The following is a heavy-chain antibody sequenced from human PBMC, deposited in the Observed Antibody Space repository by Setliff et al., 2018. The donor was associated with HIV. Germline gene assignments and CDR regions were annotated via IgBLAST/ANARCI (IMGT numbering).Heavy chain of an antibody. CDR2: ITASGNT. Sequence: PSETLSLTCTVSGGSISSDSYYWSWIRQPAGKGLEWIGRITASGNTNYNPSLKSRVTISLDTSENQFSLDSSSVTAADTAVYYCARDVFSSVRGVPHNWFDPWGQGTLVTVSS. J-gene: IGHJ5*02. CDR3: ARDVFSSVRGVPHNWFDP. D-gene: IGHD3-10*01. CDR1: GGSISSDSYY. V-gene: IGHV4-61*02.